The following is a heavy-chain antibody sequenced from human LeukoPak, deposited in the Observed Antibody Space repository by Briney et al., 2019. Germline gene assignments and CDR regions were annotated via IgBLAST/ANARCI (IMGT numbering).Heavy chain of an antibody. V-gene: IGHV3-11*01. J-gene: IGHJ3*02. D-gene: IGHD3-3*02. CDR1: GFTFSDYY. CDR3: ARNRGLVGHLGSVPVFDI. CDR2: ISSSGSTI. Sequence: SGGSLRLSCAASGFTFSDYYMSWIRQAPGKGLEWVSYISSSGSTIYYADSVKGRFTISRDNAKNSLYLQMNSLRAEDRAVYSGARNRGLVGHLGSVPVFDIWAKGTMVPV.